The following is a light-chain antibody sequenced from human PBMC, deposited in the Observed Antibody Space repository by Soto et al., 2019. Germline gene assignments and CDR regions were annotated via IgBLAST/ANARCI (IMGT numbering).Light chain of an antibody. J-gene: IGKJ4*01. Sequence: DIQMTQSPSTLSGSVGDRVTITCRASQTISSWLAWYQQKPGKAPKLLIYKASTLKSGVPSRFSGSGSGTEFTLTISSLQPDDFATYYCQQSYDVRPSFGGGTKV. CDR1: QTISSW. CDR3: QQSYDVRPS. V-gene: IGKV1-5*03. CDR2: KAS.